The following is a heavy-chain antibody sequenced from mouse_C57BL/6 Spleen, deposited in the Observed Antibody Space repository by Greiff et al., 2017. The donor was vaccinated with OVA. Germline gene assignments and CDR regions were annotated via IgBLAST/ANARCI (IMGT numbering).Heavy chain of an antibody. V-gene: IGHV3-8*01. CDR2: ISYSGST. Sequence: EVKVVESGPGLAKPSQTLSLTSDYWNWIRKFPGNKLEYMGYISYSGSTYYNPSLKSRISITRDTSKNQYYLQLNSVSTEDTATYYCARSTTDYAMDYWGQGTSVTVSS. J-gene: IGHJ4*01. D-gene: IGHD1-1*01. CDR1: SDY. CDR3: ARSTTDYAMDY.